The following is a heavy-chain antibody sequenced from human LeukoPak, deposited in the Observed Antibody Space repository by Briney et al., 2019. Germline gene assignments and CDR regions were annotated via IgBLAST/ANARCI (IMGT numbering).Heavy chain of an antibody. J-gene: IGHJ4*02. Sequence: ASVKVSCKVSGFTPTELYMHWVRQAPGKGLEWMGGFDPRDGEAIYGQNFQRRVTMTEDTSTHTAYMELSRLRSEDTAMYYCATTFYGDYHWGQGTLVTVSS. CDR3: ATTFYGDYH. V-gene: IGHV1-24*01. CDR2: FDPRDGEA. CDR1: GFTPTELY. D-gene: IGHD4-17*01.